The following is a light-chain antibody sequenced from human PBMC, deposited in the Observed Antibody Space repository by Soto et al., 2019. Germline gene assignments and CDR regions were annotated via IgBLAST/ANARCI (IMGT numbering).Light chain of an antibody. CDR2: AAS. CDR1: QSIGSY. V-gene: IGKV1-39*01. J-gene: IGKJ2*01. CDR3: QQSYSTPPA. Sequence: DIQMTQSPSSLSASVGDRVTITCRASQSIGSYLNWYQQNPGKAPKLLIYAASSLQSGVPSRFSGSGSGTDFTLTISSLQPEDCATYYCQQSYSTPPAFGQGTKLEIK.